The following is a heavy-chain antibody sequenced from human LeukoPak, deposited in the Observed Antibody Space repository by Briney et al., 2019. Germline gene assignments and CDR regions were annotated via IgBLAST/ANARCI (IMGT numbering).Heavy chain of an antibody. Sequence: GSLRLSCAASGFTLSSYWMNWVRQAPGKGLEWVANIKQDGSEKYYVDSVKGRFTISRDNAKNSLYLQMNSLRAEDTAMYYCVRDLFADWGQGTLVTVSS. CDR1: GFTLSSYW. J-gene: IGHJ4*02. D-gene: IGHD3-10*01. CDR2: IKQDGSEK. CDR3: VRDLFAD. V-gene: IGHV3-7*01.